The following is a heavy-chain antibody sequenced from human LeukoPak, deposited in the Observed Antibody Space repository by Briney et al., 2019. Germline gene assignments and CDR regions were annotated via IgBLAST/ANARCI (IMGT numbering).Heavy chain of an antibody. Sequence: SVKVSCKASGGTFSSYAISWVRRAPGQGLEWMGGIIPIFGTANYAQKFQGRVTITADESTSTAYMELSSLRSEDTAVYYCARVDAYYYGSGSYYLSDHWGQGTLVTVSS. J-gene: IGHJ4*02. CDR3: ARVDAYYYGSGSYYLSDH. CDR2: IIPIFGTA. CDR1: GGTFSSYA. D-gene: IGHD3-10*01. V-gene: IGHV1-69*13.